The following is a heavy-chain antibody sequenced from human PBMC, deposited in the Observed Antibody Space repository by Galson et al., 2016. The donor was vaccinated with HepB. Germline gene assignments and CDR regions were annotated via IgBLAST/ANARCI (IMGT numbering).Heavy chain of an antibody. Sequence: SLRLSCAASRFSLSSYAMSWVRQAPGKGLAWVANIKQDGSEKYYVDSVEGRFTISRDNARNSLYLQVNGLRADDTAVYYCARDRLTSVTRHWTGTTYSYYGMDVWGQGTTVTVSS. V-gene: IGHV3-7*03. CDR1: RFSLSSYA. CDR3: ARDRLTSVTRHWTGTTYSYYGMDV. CDR2: IKQDGSEK. J-gene: IGHJ6*02. D-gene: IGHD1-14*01.